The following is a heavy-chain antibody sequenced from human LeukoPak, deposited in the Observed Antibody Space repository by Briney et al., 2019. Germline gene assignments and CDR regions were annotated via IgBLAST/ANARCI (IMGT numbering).Heavy chain of an antibody. Sequence: ASVTVSFKASGYTFTSYGISWVRQAPGQGLEWMGWISAYNGNTNYAQKLQGRVIITTDTSTSTAYMELRSLRSDDTAVYYCARLFPYCSSTSCYPDYWGQGTLVTVSS. D-gene: IGHD2-2*01. CDR2: ISAYNGNT. CDR1: GYTFTSYG. J-gene: IGHJ4*02. V-gene: IGHV1-18*01. CDR3: ARLFPYCSSTSCYPDY.